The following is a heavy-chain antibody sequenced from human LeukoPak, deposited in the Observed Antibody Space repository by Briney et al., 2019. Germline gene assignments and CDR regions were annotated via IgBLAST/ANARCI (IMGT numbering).Heavy chain of an antibody. CDR1: GGSISSGDYY. Sequence: SQTLSLTCTVSGGSISSGDYYWSWIRQPPGKGLEWIGYIYYSGSTYYNPSLKSRVTISVDTSKNQFSLKLSSVTAADTAVYYCGRRIAADPYYFDYWAQGTLVTVSS. V-gene: IGHV4-30-4*08. J-gene: IGHJ4*02. CDR3: GRRIAADPYYFDY. CDR2: IYYSGST. D-gene: IGHD6-13*01.